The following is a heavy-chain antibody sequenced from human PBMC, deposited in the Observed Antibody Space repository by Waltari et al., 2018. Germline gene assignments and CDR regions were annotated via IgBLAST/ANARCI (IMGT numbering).Heavy chain of an antibody. V-gene: IGHV4-30-2*01. J-gene: IGHJ6*03. Sequence: QLQLQESGSGLVKPSQTLSLTCAVSGGSISSGGYSWSWIRQPPGKGQEWIGYIYHSGSTYYNPSLKSRVTISVDRSKNQFSLKLSSVTAADTAVYYCARVVVAASDYMDVWGKGTTVTVSS. CDR1: GGSISSGGYS. CDR3: ARVVVAASDYMDV. CDR2: IYHSGST. D-gene: IGHD2-15*01.